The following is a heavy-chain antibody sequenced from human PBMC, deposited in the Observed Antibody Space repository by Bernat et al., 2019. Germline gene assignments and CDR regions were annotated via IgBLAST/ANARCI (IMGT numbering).Heavy chain of an antibody. J-gene: IGHJ4*02. V-gene: IGHV3-73*01. CDR3: TRQEGYGDYPDY. CDR2: IRSKANSYAT. D-gene: IGHD4-17*01. CDR1: GFTFSGSA. Sequence: VQLVESGGGVVQPGRSLKLSCAVSGFTFSGSAMHWVRQASGKGLEWVGRIRSKANSYATAYGASVTGRFTISRDDSKNTAYLQMNSLKTEDTAVYYCTRQEGYGDYPDYRGQGTLVTVSS.